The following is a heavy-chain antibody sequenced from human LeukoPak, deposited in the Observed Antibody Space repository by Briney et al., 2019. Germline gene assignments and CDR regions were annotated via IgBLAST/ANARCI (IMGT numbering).Heavy chain of an antibody. CDR1: GFTFSSYS. J-gene: IGHJ6*04. CDR2: ISSSSSYI. CDR3: ARAQYSPDILTGYYPGLGYYGMDV. Sequence: RGSLRLSCAASGFTFSSYSMNWVRQAPGKGLEWVSSISSSSSYIYYADSVKGRFTISRDNAKNSLYLQMNSLRAEDTAVYYCARAQYSPDILTGYYPGLGYYGMDVWGKGTTVTVSS. V-gene: IGHV3-21*01. D-gene: IGHD3-9*01.